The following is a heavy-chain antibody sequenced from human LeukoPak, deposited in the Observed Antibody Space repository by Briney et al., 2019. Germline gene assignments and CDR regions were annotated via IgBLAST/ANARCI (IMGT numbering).Heavy chain of an antibody. V-gene: IGHV1-2*02. CDR1: GYTFTDYY. D-gene: IGHD1-26*01. J-gene: IGHJ5*02. Sequence: GESLKISCKASGYTFTDYYFHWVRQAPGQGLEWMGWINPNSGGTVYAQNFQGRVTMTRDTSISIVYMELSSLRSDDTAVYYCASSGSSIQFDPWGQGTLVTVSS. CDR2: INPNSGGT. CDR3: ASSGSSIQFDP.